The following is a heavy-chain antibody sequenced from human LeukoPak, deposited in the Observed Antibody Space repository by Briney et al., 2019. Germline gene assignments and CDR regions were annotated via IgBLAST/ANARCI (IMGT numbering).Heavy chain of an antibody. D-gene: IGHD3-3*01. Sequence: GGSLRLSCAASGFTFNNYIMNWVRQAPGEGLEWVSTISVGGDGTYYADSVKGRFTISRDNSRNTLYLQMTSLRAEDTAVYYCARGSGYDFWSGYYTKNLDYWGQGTLVTVSS. CDR1: GFTFNNYI. J-gene: IGHJ4*02. V-gene: IGHV3-23*01. CDR2: ISVGGDGT. CDR3: ARGSGYDFWSGYYTKNLDY.